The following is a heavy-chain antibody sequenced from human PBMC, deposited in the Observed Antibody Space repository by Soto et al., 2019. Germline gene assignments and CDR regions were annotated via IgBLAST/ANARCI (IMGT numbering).Heavy chain of an antibody. Sequence: PSETLSLTCTVSGASITDSYWSWIRQPPEKGLEWIGYIYFSGVATYNPSLKSRATMSRDTSKNEFSLKLTSVTAADTAIYYCARGDSDLAVSEAAYWGQGTPVTVSS. V-gene: IGHV4-59*01. CDR2: IYFSGVA. CDR1: GASITDSY. D-gene: IGHD2-15*01. J-gene: IGHJ4*02. CDR3: ARGDSDLAVSEAAY.